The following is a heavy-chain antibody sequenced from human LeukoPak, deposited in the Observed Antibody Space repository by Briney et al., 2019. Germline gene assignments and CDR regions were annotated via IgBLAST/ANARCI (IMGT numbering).Heavy chain of an antibody. CDR2: IYPGDSDT. V-gene: IGHV5-51*01. Sequence: GESLKISCKGSGYSFTSYWIGWVRQMPGKGLEWMGIIYPGDSDTRYSPSFQGQVIISADTSISTAYLQWSSLKASDTAMYYCARGRDGYSFGFDYWGQGTLVAVSS. CDR3: ARGRDGYSFGFDY. J-gene: IGHJ4*02. CDR1: GYSFTSYW. D-gene: IGHD5-24*01.